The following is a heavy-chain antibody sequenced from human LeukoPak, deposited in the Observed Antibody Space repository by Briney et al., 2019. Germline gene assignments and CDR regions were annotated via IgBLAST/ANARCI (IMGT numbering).Heavy chain of an antibody. J-gene: IGHJ4*02. D-gene: IGHD2-2*01. CDR3: ARHEGSESSTLHYFDY. CDR2: IYYSGST. Sequence: GSLRLSCAASGFTLSSYAMSWIRQPPGKGLEWIGYIYYSGSTNYNPSLKSRVTISVDTSKNQFSLKLSSVTAADTAVYYCARHEGSESSTLHYFDYWGQGTLVTVSS. CDR1: GFTLSSYA. V-gene: IGHV4-59*08.